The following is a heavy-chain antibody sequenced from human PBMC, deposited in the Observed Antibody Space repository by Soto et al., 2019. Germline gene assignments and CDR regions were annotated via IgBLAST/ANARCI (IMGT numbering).Heavy chain of an antibody. V-gene: IGHV3-23*01. Sequence: GGSLRLSCAASGFTFSSYAMNWVRQAPGKGLEWVSAISGSGGSTYYAASVKGRFTISRDNSKNTLYLQRNSLRAEDTAVYYCAKDIWSIAAGADYWGQGTLVTVSS. CDR3: AKDIWSIAAGADY. D-gene: IGHD6-13*01. CDR2: ISGSGGST. CDR1: GFTFSSYA. J-gene: IGHJ4*02.